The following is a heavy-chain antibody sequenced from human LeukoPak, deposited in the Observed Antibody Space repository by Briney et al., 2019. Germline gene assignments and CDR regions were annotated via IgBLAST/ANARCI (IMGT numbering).Heavy chain of an antibody. CDR3: ARAAVLRFLEWLPTYGMDV. CDR2: INPSGGST. V-gene: IGHV1-46*01. CDR1: GYTFTSYY. Sequence: ASVKVSCKASGYTFTSYYMHWVRQAPGQGLEWMGIINPSGGSTSYAQKFQGRVTITADESTSTAYMELSSLRSEDTAVYYCARAAVLRFLEWLPTYGMDVWGQGTTVTVSS. J-gene: IGHJ6*02. D-gene: IGHD3-3*01.